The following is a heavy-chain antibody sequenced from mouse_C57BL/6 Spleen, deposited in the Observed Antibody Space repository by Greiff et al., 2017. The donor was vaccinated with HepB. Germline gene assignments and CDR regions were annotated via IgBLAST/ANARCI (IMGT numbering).Heavy chain of an antibody. D-gene: IGHD1-1*01. CDR2: ISSGGDYI. CDR3: TRDSGDYYGSSYNWYFDV. J-gene: IGHJ1*03. CDR1: GFTFSSYA. V-gene: IGHV5-9-1*02. Sequence: EVQLVESGEGLVKPGGSLKLSCAASGFTFSSYAMSWVRQTPEKRLEWVAYISSGGDYIYYADTVKGRFTISRDNARNTLYLQMSSLKSEDTAMYYCTRDSGDYYGSSYNWYFDVWGTGTTVTVSS.